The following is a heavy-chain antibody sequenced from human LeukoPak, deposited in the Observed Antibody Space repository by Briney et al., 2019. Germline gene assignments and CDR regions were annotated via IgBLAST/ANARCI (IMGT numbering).Heavy chain of an antibody. D-gene: IGHD1-26*01. CDR2: ISGNGGAT. CDR1: GLTFSTYA. Sequence: GGSLRLSCAVSGLTFSTYAMSWVRQAPGKGLEWVSTISGNGGATYYADSVKGRFTLSRDNSENTLCLQMNSLRDDDTAVYYCARDLVEGDYFDYWGQGTLVTVSS. V-gene: IGHV3-23*01. CDR3: ARDLVEGDYFDY. J-gene: IGHJ4*02.